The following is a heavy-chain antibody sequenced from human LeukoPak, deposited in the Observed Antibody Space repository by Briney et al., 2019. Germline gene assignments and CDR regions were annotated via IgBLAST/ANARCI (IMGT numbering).Heavy chain of an antibody. D-gene: IGHD3-3*01. CDR3: ARVGNPLVTVFAWFDP. CDR2: IYPSGNT. J-gene: IGHJ5*02. CDR1: GDSISSLTW. Sequence: PSGTLSLTCAVSGDSISSLTWWTWVRQPRGKGLEWIGEIYPSGNTNYNPSLKRRVTVSLDRSKNQFSLKLSSATAADTAVYYCARVGNPLVTVFAWFDPWGQGTLVTVSS. V-gene: IGHV4-4*02.